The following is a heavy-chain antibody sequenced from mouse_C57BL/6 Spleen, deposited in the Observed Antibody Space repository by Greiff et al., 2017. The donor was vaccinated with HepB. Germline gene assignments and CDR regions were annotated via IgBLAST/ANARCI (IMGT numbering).Heavy chain of an antibody. CDR1: GYTFTSYG. CDR3: ARIITTVVDPYYFDY. J-gene: IGHJ2*01. CDR2: IYPRSGNA. V-gene: IGHV1-81*01. Sequence: VHLVESGAELARPGASVKLSCKASGYTFTSYGISWVKQGTGQGLEWIGEIYPRSGNAYYNEKFKGKATLTADKSSSTAYMELRSLTSEDSAVYFCARIITTVVDPYYFDYWGQGTTLTVSS. D-gene: IGHD1-1*01.